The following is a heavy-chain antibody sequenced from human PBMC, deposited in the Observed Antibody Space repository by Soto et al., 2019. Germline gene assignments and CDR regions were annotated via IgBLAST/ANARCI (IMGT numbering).Heavy chain of an antibody. CDR1: GFTFDDYA. Sequence: EVQLVESGGSVIRPGGSLTLSCAASGFTFDDYAMTWVRQAPGKGLEWVAGVNWNGGITTYADSVKGRFTISRDNAKNSLSLQMNCLAGEDTALYYCARAQWAAYYFDYWGQGALVTVCS. D-gene: IGHD1-26*01. CDR2: VNWNGGIT. J-gene: IGHJ4*02. CDR3: ARAQWAAYYFDY. V-gene: IGHV3-20*04.